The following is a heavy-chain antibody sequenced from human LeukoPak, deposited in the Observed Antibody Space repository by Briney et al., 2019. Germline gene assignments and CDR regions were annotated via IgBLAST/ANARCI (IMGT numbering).Heavy chain of an antibody. Sequence: SGXXXXSWIRQPPGKGLXWIGYIYYSGSTYYNPSLKSRVTISVDTSKNQFSLKLSSVTAADTAVYYCARSTDYYDSSGYHHWGQGTLVTVSS. V-gene: IGHV4-30-4*01. J-gene: IGHJ5*02. D-gene: IGHD3-22*01. CDR3: ARSTDYYDSSGYHH. CDR1: SGXXX. CDR2: IYYSGST.